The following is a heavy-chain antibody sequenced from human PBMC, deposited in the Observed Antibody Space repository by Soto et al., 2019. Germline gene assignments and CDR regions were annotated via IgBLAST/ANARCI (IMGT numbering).Heavy chain of an antibody. Sequence: GASVKVSCKASGYTFTGYYMHWVRQAPGQGLEWMGWINPNSGGTNYAQKFQGWVTMTRDTSISTAYMELSRLRSDDTAVYYCARAYYYDSSGPYDYWGQGTLVTVSS. CDR3: ARAYYYDSSGPYDY. CDR1: GYTFTGYY. V-gene: IGHV1-2*04. CDR2: INPNSGGT. D-gene: IGHD3-22*01. J-gene: IGHJ4*02.